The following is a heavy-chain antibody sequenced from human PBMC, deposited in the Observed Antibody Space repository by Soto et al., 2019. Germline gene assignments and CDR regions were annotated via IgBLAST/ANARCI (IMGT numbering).Heavy chain of an antibody. Sequence: QVQLVQSGAEVKKPGSSVKVSCKASGGTFSSYTISWVRQAPGQGLEWMGRIIPILGIANYAQKFQGRVTITADKSTSTAYMELSRLRSEDTAVYYCARGPQDYRILWFDPWGQGTLVTVSS. D-gene: IGHD4-4*01. V-gene: IGHV1-69*02. J-gene: IGHJ5*02. CDR3: ARGPQDYRILWFDP. CDR1: GGTFSSYT. CDR2: IIPILGIA.